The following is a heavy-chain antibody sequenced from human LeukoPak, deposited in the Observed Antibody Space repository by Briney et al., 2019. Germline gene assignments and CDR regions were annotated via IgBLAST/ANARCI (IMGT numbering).Heavy chain of an antibody. J-gene: IGHJ4*02. Sequence: PGGSLRLSCAASGFTFSSYAMSWVRQAPGKGLEWVSAISGSGGSTYYADSVKGRFTISRDNSKNTLYLQMNSLRAEDTAVYYRANIAVAGTISDYWGQGTLVTVSS. V-gene: IGHV3-23*01. D-gene: IGHD6-19*01. CDR2: ISGSGGST. CDR1: GFTFSSYA. CDR3: ANIAVAGTISDY.